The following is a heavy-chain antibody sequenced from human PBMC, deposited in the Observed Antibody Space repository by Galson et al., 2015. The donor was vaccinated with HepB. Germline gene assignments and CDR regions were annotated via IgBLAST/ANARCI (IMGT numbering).Heavy chain of an antibody. D-gene: IGHD4-17*01. J-gene: IGHJ4*02. Sequence: SLRLSCAGSGFTFINAWMSWVRQAPGKGLEWVGRIKSESDGGAADYAAPVKGRFSISRDDSRNTLYLLMNSLKTEDTAVYYCTTDPGDYEDFWGQGTLVTVSS. CDR3: TTDPGDYEDF. CDR1: GFTFINAW. V-gene: IGHV3-15*01. CDR2: IKSESDGGAA.